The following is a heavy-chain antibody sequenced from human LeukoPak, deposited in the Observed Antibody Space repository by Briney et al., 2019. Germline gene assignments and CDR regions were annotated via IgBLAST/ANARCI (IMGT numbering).Heavy chain of an antibody. D-gene: IGHD6-13*01. CDR2: IKEDGTAQ. CDR1: GFSISHDW. J-gene: IGHJ6*02. V-gene: IGHV3-7*01. Sequence: PGGSLRLSCAASGFSISHDWMSWVRQAPGQGLESVAKIKEDGTAQYYVDSVKGRFTISRDNAKNTLYLQMNSLRDEDTAVYYCARVRPYSSPSYGMDVWGQGTTVTVSS. CDR3: ARVRPYSSPSYGMDV.